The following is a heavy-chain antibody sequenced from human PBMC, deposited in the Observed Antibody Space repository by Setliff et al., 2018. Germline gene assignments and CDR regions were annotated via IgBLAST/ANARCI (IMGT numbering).Heavy chain of an antibody. CDR2: IRYDGSNK. J-gene: IGHJ6*03. CDR3: AKDDGSGTYYRKDYYYMDV. Sequence: GGSLRLSCAASGFTFSSDPMNWVRQAPGKGLEWVAFIRYDGSNKYYADSVKGRFSISRDNSKSTLYLQMNSLRVEDTALYYCAKDDGSGTYYRKDYYYMDVWGKGTTVTVSS. D-gene: IGHD3-10*01. V-gene: IGHV3-30*02. CDR1: GFTFSSDP.